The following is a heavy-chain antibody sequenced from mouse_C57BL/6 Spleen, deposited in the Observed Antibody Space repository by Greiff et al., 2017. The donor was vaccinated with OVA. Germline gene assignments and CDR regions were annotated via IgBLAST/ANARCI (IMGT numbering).Heavy chain of an antibody. V-gene: IGHV1-42*01. Sequence: EVQLQQSGPELVKPGASVKISCKASGYSFTGYYMNWVKQSPEKSLEWIGEINPSTGGTTYNQKFKAKATLTVDKSSSTAYMQLKSLTSEDSAVYYCARDRYYGYGGFDYWGQGTTLTVSS. CDR3: ARDRYYGYGGFDY. CDR1: GYSFTGYY. D-gene: IGHD2-2*01. CDR2: INPSTGGT. J-gene: IGHJ2*01.